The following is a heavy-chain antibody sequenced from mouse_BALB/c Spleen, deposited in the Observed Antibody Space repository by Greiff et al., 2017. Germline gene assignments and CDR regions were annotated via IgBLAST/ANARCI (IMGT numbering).Heavy chain of an antibody. V-gene: IGHV1-80*01. J-gene: IGHJ1*01. CDR2: IYPNSGNT. Sequence: VQLQQSGAELVRPGSSVKISCKASGYAFSSYWMNWVKQRPGQGLEWIGQIYPNSGNTNYNEKFKGKATLTVDTSSSTAYVDLSSLTSEDSAVYYCARAYFDVWGAGTTVTVSS. CDR3: ARAYFDV. CDR1: GYAFSSYW.